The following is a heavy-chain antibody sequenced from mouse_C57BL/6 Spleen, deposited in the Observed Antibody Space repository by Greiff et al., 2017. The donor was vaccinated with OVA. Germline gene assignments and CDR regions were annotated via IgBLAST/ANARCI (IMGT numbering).Heavy chain of an antibody. J-gene: IGHJ2*01. CDR1: GFTFSSYG. CDR2: ISSGGSYT. Sequence: EVQLVESGGDLVKPGGSLKLSCAASGFTFSSYGMSWVRQTPDKRLEWVATISSGGSYTYYPDSVKGRFTISRDNAKNTLYLQMSSLKSEDTAMYYCALDGYPDYWGQGTTLTVSS. CDR3: ALDGYPDY. D-gene: IGHD2-3*01. V-gene: IGHV5-6*01.